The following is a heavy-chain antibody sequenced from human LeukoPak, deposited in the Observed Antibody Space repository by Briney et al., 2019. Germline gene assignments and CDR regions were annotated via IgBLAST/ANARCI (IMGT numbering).Heavy chain of an antibody. CDR1: GGSISSGGYS. V-gene: IGHV4-30-2*01. D-gene: IGHD5-18*01. CDR2: IYHSGST. J-gene: IGHJ3*02. Sequence: SQTLSLTCAVSGGSISSGGYSWSWIRQPPGKGLEWIGYIYHSGSTYYNPSLKSRVTISVDRSMNQFSLKLSSVTAADTAVYYCARTDSYGNLAPGGAFDIWGQGTMVTVSS. CDR3: ARTDSYGNLAPGGAFDI.